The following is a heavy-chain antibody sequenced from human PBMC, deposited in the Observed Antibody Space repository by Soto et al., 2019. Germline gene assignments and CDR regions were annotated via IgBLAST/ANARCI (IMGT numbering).Heavy chain of an antibody. D-gene: IGHD2-2*01. CDR1: VYSFTSYC. CDR3: GRDREPIVIVTAAADYGMDV. V-gene: IGHV5-10-1*01. CDR2: IDPSDSYI. J-gene: IGHJ6*02. Sequence: GESLKISRKGSVYSFTSYCISWARQMPGKGLEWMGRIDPSDSYINYSPSFQGHVTIAADKSISTAYLQWGSLKASDTAMYYCGRDREPIVIVTAAADYGMDVLAQETTVTFAS.